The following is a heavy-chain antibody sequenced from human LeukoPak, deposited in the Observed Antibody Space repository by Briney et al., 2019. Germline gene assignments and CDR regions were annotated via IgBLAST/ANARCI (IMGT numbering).Heavy chain of an antibody. CDR2: IYPGDSDT. CDR1: GYSFTSYW. D-gene: IGHD2-15*01. CDR3: ARRFMSCSGGSCYPYYFDY. V-gene: IGHV5-51*01. J-gene: IGHJ4*02. Sequence: GESLKISCKGSGYSFTSYWIGWVRPMPGKGLEWMGIIYPGDSDTRYSLSFQGQVTISTDKSISTAYLQWSSLKASDTAMYYCARRFMSCSGGSCYPYYFDYWGQGTLVTVSS.